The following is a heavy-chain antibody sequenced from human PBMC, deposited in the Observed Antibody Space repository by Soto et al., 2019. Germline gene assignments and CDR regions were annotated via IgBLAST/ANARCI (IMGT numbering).Heavy chain of an antibody. CDR3: ARVYCSGGSCYGAHFDY. V-gene: IGHV1-18*01. Sequence: ASVKVSCKASGYTFTSYGISWVRQAPGQGLEWMGWISAYNGNTNYAQKLQGRVTMTTDTSTSTAYMELRSLRSDDTAVYYCARVYCSGGSCYGAHFDYWGQGTLVTVPQ. J-gene: IGHJ4*02. D-gene: IGHD2-15*01. CDR2: ISAYNGNT. CDR1: GYTFTSYG.